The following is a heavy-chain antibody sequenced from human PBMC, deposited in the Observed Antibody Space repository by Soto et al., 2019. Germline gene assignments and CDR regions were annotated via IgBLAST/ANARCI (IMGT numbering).Heavy chain of an antibody. CDR1: GGTFSSYA. Sequence: QVLLVQSGAEMKKPGSSVKVSCKASGGTFSSYAISWVRQVPGQGLEWMGGIIPIFRTPDYAQKFQGRVTITADESTSTADMELSSLRSEDTAVYYCARDKDRPRLGGNYYYMMDVWGQGTTVTVSS. CDR2: IIPIFRTP. CDR3: ARDKDRPRLGGNYYYMMDV. V-gene: IGHV1-69*12. D-gene: IGHD5-12*01. J-gene: IGHJ6*02.